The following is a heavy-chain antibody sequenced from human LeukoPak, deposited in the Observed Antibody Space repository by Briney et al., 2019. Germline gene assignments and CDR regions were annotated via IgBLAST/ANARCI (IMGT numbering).Heavy chain of an antibody. V-gene: IGHV3-30*02. Sequence: PGGSLRLSCAASGFTFSSYGMHWVRQAPGKGLEWVAFIRYDGSNKYYADSVKGRFTISRDNSKNTLYLQMNSLRAQDTAVYYCAKDPTNCYGSGSYWGQGTLVTVSS. CDR3: AKDPTNCYGSGSY. CDR1: GFTFSSYG. D-gene: IGHD3-10*01. CDR2: IRYDGSNK. J-gene: IGHJ4*02.